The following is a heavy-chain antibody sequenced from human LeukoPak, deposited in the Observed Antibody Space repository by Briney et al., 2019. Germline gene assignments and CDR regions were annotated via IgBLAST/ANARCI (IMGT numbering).Heavy chain of an antibody. CDR1: GGTFSSYA. D-gene: IGHD5-24*01. V-gene: IGHV1-69*04. J-gene: IGHJ4*02. CDR2: IIPILGIA. Sequence: SVKVSCKASGGTFSSYAISWVRQAPGQGLEWMGRIIPILGIANYAQKFQGRVTITADKSTSTAYMELSSLRSEDTAVYYCARPKMATISNDFDYWGQGTLVTVSS. CDR3: ARPKMATISNDFDY.